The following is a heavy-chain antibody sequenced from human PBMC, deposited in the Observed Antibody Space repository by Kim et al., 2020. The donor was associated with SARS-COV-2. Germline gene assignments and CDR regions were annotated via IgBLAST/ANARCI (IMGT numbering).Heavy chain of an antibody. CDR3: ARDSSGWYYFEY. Sequence: KCSQKLQGRVTITRDTSASTAYMELGSLTSEDTAVYYCARDSSGWYYFEYWGQGTLVTVSS. D-gene: IGHD6-19*01. J-gene: IGHJ4*02. V-gene: IGHV1-3*01.